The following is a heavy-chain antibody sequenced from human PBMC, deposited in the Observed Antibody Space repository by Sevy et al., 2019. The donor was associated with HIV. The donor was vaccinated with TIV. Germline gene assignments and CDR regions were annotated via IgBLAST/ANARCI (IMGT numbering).Heavy chain of an antibody. D-gene: IGHD6-19*01. CDR1: GYTFIGYY. V-gene: IGHV1-2*06. J-gene: IGHJ5*02. CDR3: AGQTSGWYDWFDP. Sequence: ASVKVSCKASGYTFIGYYIHWLRQARGQGLEWIGRINPSSGGTKYTQKFQGRVTVTTDMSVSTAYMELIGLRSDDTAMYYCAGQTSGWYDWFDPWGQGTLVTVSS. CDR2: INPSSGGT.